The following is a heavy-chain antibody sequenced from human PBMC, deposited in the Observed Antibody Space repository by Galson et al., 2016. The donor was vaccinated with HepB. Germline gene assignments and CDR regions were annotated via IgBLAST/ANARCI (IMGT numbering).Heavy chain of an antibody. J-gene: IGHJ4*02. CDR1: GFTFSSFA. V-gene: IGHV3-21*01. D-gene: IGHD6-13*01. CDR2: ISGSSSFT. CDR3: ARDDAASSWYGNRQFDY. Sequence: SLRLSCAASGFTFSSFAMNWVRQAPGKGLEWVSSISGSSSFTYYADSVRGRFTISRDNAQKSLFLQMDSLRVEDTAVYYCARDDAASSWYGNRQFDYWGQGTLVTVSS.